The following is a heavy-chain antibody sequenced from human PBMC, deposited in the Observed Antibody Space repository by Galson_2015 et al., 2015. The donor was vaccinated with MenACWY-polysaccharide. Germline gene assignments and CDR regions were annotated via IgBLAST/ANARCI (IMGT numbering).Heavy chain of an antibody. CDR2: IQYDGTNK. J-gene: IGHJ4*03. D-gene: IGHD6-13*01. CDR1: GLRFSGSG. V-gene: IGHV3-33*01. CDR3: AREDSSNIFHAFDS. Sequence: SLRLSCAASGLRFSGSGMHWVRQAPGKGLEWVAVIQYDGTNKVYADSVKGRFTISRDNSRNTLYLEMNSLRAEDTAVYYCAREDSSNIFHAFDSWGQGTLVTVSS.